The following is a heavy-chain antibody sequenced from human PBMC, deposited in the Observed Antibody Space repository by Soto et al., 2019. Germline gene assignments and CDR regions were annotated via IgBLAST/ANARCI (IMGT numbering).Heavy chain of an antibody. CDR3: TKSRRGILMVYGFGGMDV. V-gene: IGHV1-69*13. D-gene: IGHD2-8*01. CDR2: IIPFFKAT. CDR1: GGTFSSHA. Sequence: SVKVSCKASGGTFSSHAISWVRQAPGQGLEWMGGIIPFFKATNYAQKFQGRVTITADDSTSTAYMDLYSLRGEDTAVYFCTKSRRGILMVYGFGGMDVWGQGTTVTVSS. J-gene: IGHJ6*02.